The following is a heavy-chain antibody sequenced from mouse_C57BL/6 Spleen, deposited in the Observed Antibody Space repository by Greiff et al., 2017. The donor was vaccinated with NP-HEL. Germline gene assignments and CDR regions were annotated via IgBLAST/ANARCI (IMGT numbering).Heavy chain of an antibody. Sequence: QVQLQQPGAELVRPGTSVKLSCKASGYTFTSYWMHWVKQRPGQGLEWIGVIDPSDSYTNYNQKFKGKATLTVDTSSSTAYMQLSSLTSEDSAVYYCAVDSSGYHWYFDVWGTGTTVTVSS. CDR2: IDPSDSYT. V-gene: IGHV1-59*01. CDR1: GYTFTSYW. CDR3: AVDSSGYHWYFDV. D-gene: IGHD3-2*02. J-gene: IGHJ1*03.